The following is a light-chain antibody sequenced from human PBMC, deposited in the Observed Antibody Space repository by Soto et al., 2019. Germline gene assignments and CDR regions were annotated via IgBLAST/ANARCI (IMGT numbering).Light chain of an antibody. CDR1: SSDIGAYNY. CDR3: SSYTTIHTRV. J-gene: IGLJ3*02. V-gene: IGLV2-14*03. CDR2: DVT. Sequence: QLVLTQPASVSGSPGQSITISCTGTSSDIGAYNYVSWYQQHPGKAPQLMIFDVTNRPSGVSDRFSGSKSGNTASLTISGLQAEDEADYYCSSYTTIHTRVFGGGTKLTVL.